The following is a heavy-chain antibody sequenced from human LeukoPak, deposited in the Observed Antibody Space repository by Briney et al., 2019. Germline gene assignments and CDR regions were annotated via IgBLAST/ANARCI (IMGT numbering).Heavy chain of an antibody. CDR2: INPNSGGT. V-gene: IGHV1-2*02. D-gene: IGHD2-15*01. CDR3: ARDEELYRGGSGWFDP. CDR1: GYTFTGYY. J-gene: IGHJ5*02. Sequence: ASVKVSCKASGYTFTGYYMHWVRQAPGQGLEWMGWINPNSGGTNYAQKFQGRFTMTRDTSISTAYMELSRLRSDDTAVYYCARDEELYRGGSGWFDPWGQGTLVTVSS.